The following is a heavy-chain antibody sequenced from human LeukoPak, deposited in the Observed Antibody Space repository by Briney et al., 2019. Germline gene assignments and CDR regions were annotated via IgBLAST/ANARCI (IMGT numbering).Heavy chain of an antibody. CDR1: GYTFTSYY. CDR2: INPSGGST. CDR3: AREYCSGGSCYPPSWFDP. Sequence: ASVKVSCKASGYTFTSYYMHWVRQAPGQGLGWMGIINPSGGSTSYAQKFQGRVTMTRDTSTSTVYMELSSLRSEDTAVYYCAREYCSGGSCYPPSWFDPWGQGTLVTVSS. J-gene: IGHJ5*02. D-gene: IGHD2-15*01. V-gene: IGHV1-46*01.